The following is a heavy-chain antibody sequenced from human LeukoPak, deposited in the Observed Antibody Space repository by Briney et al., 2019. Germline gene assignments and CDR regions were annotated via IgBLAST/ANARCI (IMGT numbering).Heavy chain of an antibody. Sequence: GESLKISCKGSGYSFTNYWIGWVRQMPGKGLEWMGIIHPGDSGTRYSPSFQGQVIMSVDESITTAYLQWSSLRASDSAIYYCARGGSYRYGSSDYWGQGTLVTVSS. V-gene: IGHV5-51*01. CDR1: GYSFTNYW. D-gene: IGHD5-18*01. J-gene: IGHJ4*02. CDR3: ARGGSYRYGSSDY. CDR2: IHPGDSGT.